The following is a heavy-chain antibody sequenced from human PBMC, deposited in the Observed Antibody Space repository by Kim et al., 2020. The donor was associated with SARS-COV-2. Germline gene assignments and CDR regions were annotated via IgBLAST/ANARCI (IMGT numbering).Heavy chain of an antibody. D-gene: IGHD2-2*01. V-gene: IGHV4-4*02. CDR3: ATCTVDATSIWFDP. Sequence: NPSLKSRVTISVAKSKNQCSLRLSTVTAADTAVYYCATCTVDATSIWFDPWGQGTLVTVSS. J-gene: IGHJ5*02.